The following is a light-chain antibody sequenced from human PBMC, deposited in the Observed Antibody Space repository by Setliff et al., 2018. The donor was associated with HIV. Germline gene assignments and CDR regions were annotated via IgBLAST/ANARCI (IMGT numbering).Light chain of an antibody. CDR3: SSFAGRLHV. V-gene: IGLV2-11*01. Sequence: QSALTQPRSVSGSPGQSVTIPCTGTSSDVGSYNYVTWYQQHPGKVPKLMIYDVTRRPSGVPYRFSGSRSGNTASLTISGLQAEEEADYYCSSFAGRLHVFGTGTKVTVL. CDR1: SSDVGSYNY. CDR2: DVT. J-gene: IGLJ1*01.